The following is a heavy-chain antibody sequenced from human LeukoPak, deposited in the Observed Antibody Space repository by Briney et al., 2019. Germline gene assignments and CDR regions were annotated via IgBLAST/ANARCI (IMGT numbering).Heavy chain of an antibody. CDR1: GGSISSYY. V-gene: IGHV4-4*07. Sequence: PSETLSLTCTVSGGSISSYYWSWIRQPAGKGLEWIGRIYTSGSTNYNPSLKSRVTMSVDTSKNQFSLKLSSVTAADTAVYYCARVEVNSYGIPRGRIHDYWGQGTLVTVSS. D-gene: IGHD5-18*01. J-gene: IGHJ4*02. CDR2: IYTSGST. CDR3: ARVEVNSYGIPRGRIHDY.